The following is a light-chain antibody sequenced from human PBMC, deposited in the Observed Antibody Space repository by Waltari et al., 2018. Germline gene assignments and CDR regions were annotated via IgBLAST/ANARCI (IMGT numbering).Light chain of an antibody. Sequence: EIVMAQSRDFLAVSLRERTSINCHASQSVLYSSDNKNYLAWYRQKPGQPPNLLIYWASTRESGVPGRFSGSGSGTDFTLTISSLQAEDVAVYYCQQYYSTPYTFGQGTKLEIK. V-gene: IGKV4-1*01. CDR1: QSVLYSSDNKNY. J-gene: IGKJ2*01. CDR2: WAS. CDR3: QQYYSTPYT.